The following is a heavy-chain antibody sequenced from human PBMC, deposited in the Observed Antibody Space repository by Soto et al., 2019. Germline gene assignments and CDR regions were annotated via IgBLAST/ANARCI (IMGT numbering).Heavy chain of an antibody. CDR2: ISSSSSTI. Sequence: EVQLVESGGGLVQPGGSLRLSCAASGFTFSSYSMNWVRQAPGKGLEWVSYISSSSSTIYYADSVKGRFTISRDNAKNSLYLQMNSLRAEDTAVYYCARDWKRITIFGVATMAFDIWGQGTMVTVSS. CDR1: GFTFSSYS. CDR3: ARDWKRITIFGVATMAFDI. D-gene: IGHD3-3*01. V-gene: IGHV3-48*01. J-gene: IGHJ3*02.